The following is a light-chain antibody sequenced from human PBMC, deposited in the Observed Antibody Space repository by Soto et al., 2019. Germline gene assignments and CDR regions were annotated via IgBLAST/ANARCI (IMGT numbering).Light chain of an antibody. CDR2: AAS. CDR3: QERSNWPRST. V-gene: IGKV3-11*01. CDR1: QIVSND. Sequence: EIVLTQSPATLSLSPGERATLSCRASQIVSNDFAWYQQRRGQAPRLLIYAASKRATGIPARFSGSGSGTGFTLTISSLEPEDFAVYYCQERSNWPRSTFGGGTKVEIK. J-gene: IGKJ4*01.